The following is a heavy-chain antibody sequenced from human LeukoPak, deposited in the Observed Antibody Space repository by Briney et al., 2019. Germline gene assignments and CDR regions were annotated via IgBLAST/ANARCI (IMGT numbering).Heavy chain of an antibody. CDR2: IRGDGSMT. V-gene: IGHV3-74*01. CDR3: ARENLAAAADY. Sequence: GGTLRLSCAASEFTFSAYWMHWVRQAPGKGLVWVSRIRGDGSMTNYADSVKGRFTISRDNAKNTLYLQMNSLRLEDTAVYYCARENLAAAADYWGQGTVVTVSS. D-gene: IGHD6-25*01. J-gene: IGHJ4*02. CDR1: EFTFSAYW.